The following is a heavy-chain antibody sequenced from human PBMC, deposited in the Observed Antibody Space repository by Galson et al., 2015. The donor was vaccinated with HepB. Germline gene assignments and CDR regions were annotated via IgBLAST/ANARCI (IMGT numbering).Heavy chain of an antibody. CDR2: ITGYNGNT. Sequence: QSGAEVKKPGESLKVSCKASGYTFTSSGTSWVRQAPGQGLEWMGWITGYNGNTNYAQKLQGRVTITTDTSTSTVYMELRSLRSDDTAVYYCARDLDGYTYGFLIWGQGTLVTVSS. CDR3: ARDLDGYTYGFLI. D-gene: IGHD5-18*01. V-gene: IGHV1-18*01. CDR1: GYTFTSSG. J-gene: IGHJ4*02.